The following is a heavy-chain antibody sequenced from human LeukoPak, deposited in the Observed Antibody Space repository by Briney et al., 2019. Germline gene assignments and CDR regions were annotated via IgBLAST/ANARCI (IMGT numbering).Heavy chain of an antibody. Sequence: PGGSLRLSCAASGFTFSSYSMNWVRQAPGKGLEWVSYISSSSSTIYYADSVKGRFTISRDNAKNSLYLQMNSLRAEDTAVYYCASGLEFGELFGPRWGQGTLVTVSS. D-gene: IGHD3-10*01. CDR1: GFTFSSYS. CDR3: ASGLEFGELFGPR. J-gene: IGHJ4*02. CDR2: ISSSSSTI. V-gene: IGHV3-48*01.